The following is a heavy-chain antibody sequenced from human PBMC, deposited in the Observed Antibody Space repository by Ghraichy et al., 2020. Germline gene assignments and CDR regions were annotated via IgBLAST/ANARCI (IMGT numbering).Heavy chain of an antibody. CDR3: ARDAPRHCTNGVCFSGGLDV. Sequence: GGSLRLSCAASGFTFSSYAMHWVRQAPGKGLEWVAVISLDGGENYYVDSVKGRFTISRDNSKNTLYLQMNSLTTEDTAIYYCARDAPRHCTNGVCFSGGLDVWGQGTTVTVSS. CDR2: ISLDGGEN. V-gene: IGHV3-30*03. J-gene: IGHJ6*02. D-gene: IGHD2-8*01. CDR1: GFTFSSYA.